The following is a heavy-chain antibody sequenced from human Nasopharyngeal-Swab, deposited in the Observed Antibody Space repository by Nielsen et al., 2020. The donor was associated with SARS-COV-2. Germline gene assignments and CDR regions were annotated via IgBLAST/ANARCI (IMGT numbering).Heavy chain of an antibody. Sequence: GESLKISCAASGFTFSNYAMSWVRQAPGKGLEWVSGMSGSGGHTYYADSVKGRFTISRDNSKNTLYLQMNSLRAEDTAVYYCAKSGVGYSSFLDYWGLGTLVTVSS. CDR1: GFTFSNYA. J-gene: IGHJ4*02. CDR3: AKSGVGYSSFLDY. D-gene: IGHD6-19*01. V-gene: IGHV3-23*01. CDR2: MSGSGGHT.